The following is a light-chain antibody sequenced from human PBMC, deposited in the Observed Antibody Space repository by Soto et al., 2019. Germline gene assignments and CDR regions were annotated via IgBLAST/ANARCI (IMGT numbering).Light chain of an antibody. J-gene: IGKJ1*01. CDR3: QEYKSFTWT. CDR1: QSISSW. CDR2: RAS. V-gene: IGKV1-5*01. Sequence: DIQLTQSPSSLSASVGDRVTLTCRASQSISSWLAWYQQKPGMAPKLLISRASRLESGVPPRFSGSGSGTEFTLTITSLQPDDFATYYCQEYKSFTWTFGQGTKAEI.